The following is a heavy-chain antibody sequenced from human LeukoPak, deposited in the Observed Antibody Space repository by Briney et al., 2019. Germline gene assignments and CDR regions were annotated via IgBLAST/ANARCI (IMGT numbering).Heavy chain of an antibody. CDR3: AREVCNEGIVVVTAASDAFDI. V-gene: IGHV1-46*01. CDR1: GYTFTSYY. CDR2: INPSGGST. Sequence: ASVKASCKASGYTFTSYYMHWVRQAPGQGLEWMGIINPSGGSTSYAQKFQGRVTMTRDMSTSTVYMELSSLRSEDTAVYYCAREVCNEGIVVVTAASDAFDIWGQGTMVTVSS. D-gene: IGHD2-2*01. J-gene: IGHJ3*02.